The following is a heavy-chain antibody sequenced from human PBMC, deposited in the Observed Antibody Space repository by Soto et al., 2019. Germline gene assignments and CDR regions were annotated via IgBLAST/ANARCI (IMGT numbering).Heavy chain of an antibody. D-gene: IGHD3-3*01. CDR2: ISGSGGST. CDR1: EFTFSSYA. CDR3: AKDPTKVYDFWSGYVHFDY. J-gene: IGHJ4*02. V-gene: IGHV3-23*01. Sequence: GGSLRLSCAASEFTFSSYAMSWVRQAPGKGQEWVSAISGSGGSTYYADSVKGRFTISRDNSKNTLYLQMNSLRAEDTAVYYCAKDPTKVYDFWSGYVHFDYWGQGT.